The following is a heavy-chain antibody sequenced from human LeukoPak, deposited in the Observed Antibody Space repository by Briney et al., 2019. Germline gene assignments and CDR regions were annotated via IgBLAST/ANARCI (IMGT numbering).Heavy chain of an antibody. CDR2: ITSKTNGETT. CDR1: GFTVSNAW. V-gene: IGHV3-15*01. D-gene: IGHD3-10*01. J-gene: IGHJ4*02. Sequence: GGSLRLSCAASGFTVSNAWMSWVRQAPGKGLEWVGRITSKTNGETTDYAAPVQGRFTISRDDSKNTLYLQMNSLKTEDTAVYYCATDRPWRGVYWGQGTLVTVSS. CDR3: ATDRPWRGVY.